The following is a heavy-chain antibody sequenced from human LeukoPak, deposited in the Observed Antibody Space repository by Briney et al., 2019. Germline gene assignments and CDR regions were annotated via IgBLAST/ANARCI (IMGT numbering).Heavy chain of an antibody. Sequence: SETLSLTCTVPGVSISNYYWSWIRQPPGKGLEWIGYIYYSGSTNYNPSLKSRVTISVDTSKNQFSLKLSSVTAADTAVYYCARGGVAFDYWGQGTLVTVSS. V-gene: IGHV4-59*01. D-gene: IGHD5-12*01. CDR1: GVSISNYY. J-gene: IGHJ4*02. CDR3: ARGGVAFDY. CDR2: IYYSGST.